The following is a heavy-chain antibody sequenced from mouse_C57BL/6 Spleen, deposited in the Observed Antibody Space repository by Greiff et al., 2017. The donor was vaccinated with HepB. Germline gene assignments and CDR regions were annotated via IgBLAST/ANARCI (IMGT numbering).Heavy chain of an antibody. D-gene: IGHD1-1*01. V-gene: IGHV1-69*01. CDR2: IDPSDSYT. J-gene: IGHJ2*01. CDR3: ARGYYYGSSPFGY. CDR1: GYTFTSYW. Sequence: QVQLQQPGAELVMPGASVKLSCKASGYTFTSYWMHWVKQRPGQGLEWIGEIDPSDSYTNYNQKFKGKSTLTVDKSSSTAYMQLSSLTSEDSAVYYCARGYYYGSSPFGYWGQGTTLTVSS.